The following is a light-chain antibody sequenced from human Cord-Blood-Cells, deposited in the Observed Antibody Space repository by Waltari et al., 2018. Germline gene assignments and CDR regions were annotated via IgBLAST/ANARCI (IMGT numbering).Light chain of an antibody. Sequence: SYVLTQPPSVSVAPGKTARITCGGNNIGSKSVHWSQQKPGQAPVLVIYYDSDRPSGIPERFAGSNSGNTATLTISRGEAGDEADYYCQVWDSSSDHPVFGGGTKLTVL. V-gene: IGLV3-21*04. J-gene: IGLJ3*02. CDR3: QVWDSSSDHPV. CDR2: YDS. CDR1: NIGSKS.